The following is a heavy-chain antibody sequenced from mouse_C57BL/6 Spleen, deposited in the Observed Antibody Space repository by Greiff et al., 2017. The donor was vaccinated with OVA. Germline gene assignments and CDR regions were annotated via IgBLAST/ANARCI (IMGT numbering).Heavy chain of an antibody. CDR3: ARVTYYYAMDY. J-gene: IGHJ4*01. CDR2: ISYSGST. Sequence: EVKLQESGPGMVKPSQSLSLTCTVTGYSITSGYDWHWIRHFPGNKLEWMGYISYSGSTNYNPSLKSRISITHDTSKNHFFLKLNSVTTEDTATYYCARVTYYYAMDYWGQGTSVTVSS. V-gene: IGHV3-1*01. CDR1: GYSITSGYD.